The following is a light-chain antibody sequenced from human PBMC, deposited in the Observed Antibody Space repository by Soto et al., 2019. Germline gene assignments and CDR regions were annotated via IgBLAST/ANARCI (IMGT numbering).Light chain of an antibody. Sequence: QSVLTQPPSVSAAPGQKVTISCSGNSANIGNNYVSWYQHLPGTAPQLLIYDNNQRPSGIPDRFSGSKSGTSATLGITGLQTGDEADYYCGTWDTSLSAYVFGSGTQLTVL. CDR2: DNN. CDR3: GTWDTSLSAYV. V-gene: IGLV1-51*01. CDR1: SANIGNNY. J-gene: IGLJ7*01.